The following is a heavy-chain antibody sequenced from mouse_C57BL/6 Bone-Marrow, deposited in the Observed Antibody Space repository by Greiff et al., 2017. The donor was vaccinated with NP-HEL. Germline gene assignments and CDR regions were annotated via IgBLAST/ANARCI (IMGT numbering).Heavy chain of an antibody. Sequence: QVTLKESGPGILQPSQTLSLTCSFSGFSLSTSGMGVSWIRQPSGKGLEWLAHIYWDDDKRYNPSLKSRLTISKDTSRNQVFLKITSVDTADTATYYCARRRLGYWYFDVWGTGTTVTVSS. CDR3: ARRRLGYWYFDV. CDR2: IYWDDDK. D-gene: IGHD4-1*01. CDR1: GFSLSTSGMG. V-gene: IGHV8-12*01. J-gene: IGHJ1*03.